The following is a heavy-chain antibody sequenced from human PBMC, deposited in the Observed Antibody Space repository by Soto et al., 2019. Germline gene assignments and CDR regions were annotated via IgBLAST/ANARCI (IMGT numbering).Heavy chain of an antibody. Sequence: SETLSLTCTVSGGSISSGDYYWSWIRQPPGKGLEWIGYIYYSGSTYYNPSLKSRVTISVDTSKNQFSLKLSSVTAADTAVYYCARTPTYYYDSSGNGAFDIWGQGTMVT. D-gene: IGHD3-22*01. V-gene: IGHV4-30-4*01. CDR2: IYYSGST. CDR3: ARTPTYYYDSSGNGAFDI. J-gene: IGHJ3*02. CDR1: GGSISSGDYY.